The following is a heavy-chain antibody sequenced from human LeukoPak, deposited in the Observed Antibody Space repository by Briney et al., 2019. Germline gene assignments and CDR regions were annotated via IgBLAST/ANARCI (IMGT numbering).Heavy chain of an antibody. CDR3: ARLQYSSSWYPEYFDY. D-gene: IGHD6-13*01. CDR1: GYTFTSYG. CDR2: ISAYNGNT. V-gene: IGHV1-18*01. J-gene: IGHJ4*02. Sequence: ASVKVSCKASGYTFTSYGISWVRQAPGQGLEWMGWISAYNGNTNYAQKLQGRVTMTTDTSTSTAYMELRSLRSDDTAVYYCARLQYSSSWYPEYFDYWGQGTLVTVSS.